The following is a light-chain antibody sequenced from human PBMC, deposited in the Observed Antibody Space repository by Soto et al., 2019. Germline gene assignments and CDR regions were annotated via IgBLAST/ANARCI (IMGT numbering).Light chain of an antibody. J-gene: IGKJ1*01. CDR2: GPS. Sequence: DIVLTQSPGTLSLSPGERATLSCRASQSVPRNYLAWYQHKPGQAPRLLIYGPSSRATGIPDRFSGSGSGTDFTLSISRLEPEDFAVYYCHQYATSPQTFGQGTKVEIK. V-gene: IGKV3-20*01. CDR3: HQYATSPQT. CDR1: QSVPRNY.